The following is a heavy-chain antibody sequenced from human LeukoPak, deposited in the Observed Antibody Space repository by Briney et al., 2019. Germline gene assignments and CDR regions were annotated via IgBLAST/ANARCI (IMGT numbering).Heavy chain of an antibody. CDR2: ISPSGGST. J-gene: IGHJ3*02. Sequence: ASVKVSCTASGYTFTSYYMHWVRQAPGQGLEWMGIISPSGGSTSYAQKFQGRVTMTRDTSTSTVYMELSRLRSEDTAVYYCARDCSSCYRGRDAFDIWGQGTMVTVSS. V-gene: IGHV1-46*01. CDR1: GYTFTSYY. D-gene: IGHD2-2*02. CDR3: ARDCSSCYRGRDAFDI.